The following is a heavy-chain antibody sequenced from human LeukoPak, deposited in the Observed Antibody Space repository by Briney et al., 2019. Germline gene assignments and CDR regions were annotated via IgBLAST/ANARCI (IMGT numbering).Heavy chain of an antibody. Sequence: GASVKVSCKASGYTFTGYYMHWVRQAPGQGLEWMGWINPNSGGTNYAQKFQGRVTMTRDTSISTAYMELSRLRSDDTAVYYCARIGDSSGYLYYFDYWGQGTLVTVSS. V-gene: IGHV1-2*02. CDR1: GYTFTGYY. CDR3: ARIGDSSGYLYYFDY. CDR2: INPNSGGT. J-gene: IGHJ4*02. D-gene: IGHD3-22*01.